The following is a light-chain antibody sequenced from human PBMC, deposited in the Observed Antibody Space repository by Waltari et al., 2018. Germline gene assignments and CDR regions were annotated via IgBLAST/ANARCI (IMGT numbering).Light chain of an antibody. CDR2: LNSDGTH. V-gene: IGLV4-69*01. CDR1: SGHSNYA. Sequence: QLVLTQSPSASASLGASVKLTCTLSSGHSNYAIAWHPQQPEKGPRYLMKLNSDGTHNKGDGIPDRFSGSSSGAERYITISSLQSEDEADYYCQTWGTGIRVFGGGTKLTVL. J-gene: IGLJ3*02. CDR3: QTWGTGIRV.